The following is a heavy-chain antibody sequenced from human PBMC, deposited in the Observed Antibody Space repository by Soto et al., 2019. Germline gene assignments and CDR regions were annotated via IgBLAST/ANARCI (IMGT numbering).Heavy chain of an antibody. D-gene: IGHD1-26*01. Sequence: SETLSLTCAVSGYSISSSNWWGWIRQPPGKGLEWIGYIYYSGTAYYNPSLKSRVTMSVDTSKNQFSLKLTSVTAVDTAVYYCARREIQGPIDYWGQGTLVTVSS. J-gene: IGHJ4*02. CDR3: ARREIQGPIDY. CDR1: GYSISSSNW. V-gene: IGHV4-28*01. CDR2: IYYSGTA.